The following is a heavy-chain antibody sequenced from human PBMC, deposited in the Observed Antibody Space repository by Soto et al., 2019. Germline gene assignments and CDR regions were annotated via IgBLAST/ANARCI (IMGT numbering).Heavy chain of an antibody. Sequence: QEQLVQSGAEVKKPGASVKVSCKTSGYTFTDYDINWVRQATGQGLAWIGWMNPNSGETGYAQKFQGRVTMTRSASLSTHYLELSSLRSEDTAVDYCARVAVAARPRWYNWFDPWGQGTLVTVSS. D-gene: IGHD2-15*01. CDR2: MNPNSGET. J-gene: IGHJ5*02. CDR1: GYTFTDYD. CDR3: ARVAVAARPRWYNWFDP. V-gene: IGHV1-8*01.